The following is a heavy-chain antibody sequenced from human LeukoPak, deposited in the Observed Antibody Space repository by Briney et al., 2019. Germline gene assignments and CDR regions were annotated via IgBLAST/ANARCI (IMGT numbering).Heavy chain of an antibody. CDR2: ITSSGSTI. CDR1: GFAFSSYA. J-gene: IGHJ3*02. Sequence: GGSLRLSCAASGFAFSSYAMSWVRQAPGKGLEWVSYITSSGSTIYYADSVKGRFTISRDNAKNSLYLQMNSLRAEDTAVYYCARDGSYYDSRTGAFDIWGQGTMVTVSS. D-gene: IGHD3-22*01. CDR3: ARDGSYYDSRTGAFDI. V-gene: IGHV3-48*03.